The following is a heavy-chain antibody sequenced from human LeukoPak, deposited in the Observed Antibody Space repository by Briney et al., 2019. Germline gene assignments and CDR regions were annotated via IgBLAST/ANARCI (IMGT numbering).Heavy chain of an antibody. V-gene: IGHV1-8*01. CDR2: MNPNSGNI. Sequence: GASVKVSCKASGYTFTSYDIDWVRQATGQGLEWMGWMNPNSGNIGYAQKFQGRVTMTRNTPISTAYMELSSLRSEDTAVYYCARAYRTRRGDDWGQGTLVTVSS. D-gene: IGHD5-12*01. J-gene: IGHJ4*02. CDR1: GYTFTSYD. CDR3: ARAYRTRRGDD.